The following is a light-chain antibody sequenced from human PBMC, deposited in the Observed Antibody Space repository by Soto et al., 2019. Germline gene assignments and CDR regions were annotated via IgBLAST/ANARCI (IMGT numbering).Light chain of an antibody. CDR2: DVS. V-gene: IGLV2-14*01. CDR3: SSYTSSSTYV. Sequence: QSALTQFASVSGSPGQSITISCTGTSSDVGGYDYVSWYQQHPGKAPKLMIYDVSNRPSGVSNRFSGSKSGNTASLTISGLQAEDEADYYCSSYTSSSTYVFGTGTKLTVL. J-gene: IGLJ1*01. CDR1: SSDVGGYDY.